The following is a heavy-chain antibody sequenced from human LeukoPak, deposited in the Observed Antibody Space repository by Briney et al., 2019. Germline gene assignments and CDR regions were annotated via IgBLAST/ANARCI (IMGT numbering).Heavy chain of an antibody. CDR1: GYTFSNYY. V-gene: IGHV1-46*01. D-gene: IGHD3-9*01. CDR2: INPRADST. Sequence: GASVKVSCKTSGYTFSNYYIHWVRQAPGQGLEWMGIINPRADSTTYAQKFQGRVTMTRDMSTSTVYMELSSLRSEDTAVYYCARESHYDILTGYYLEYYFDYWGQGTLVTVSS. CDR3: ARESHYDILTGYYLEYYFDY. J-gene: IGHJ4*02.